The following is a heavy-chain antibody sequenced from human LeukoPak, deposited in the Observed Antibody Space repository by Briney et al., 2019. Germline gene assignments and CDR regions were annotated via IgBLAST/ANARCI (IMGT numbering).Heavy chain of an antibody. CDR3: ARFAAGGSYYYYMDV. D-gene: IGHD6-25*01. CDR1: GSTFSSYT. J-gene: IGHJ6*03. CDR2: IGTSSTTI. V-gene: IGHV3-48*01. Sequence: GGSLRLSCAASGSTFSSYTMNWVRQPPGKGLEWVSNIGTSSTTIYYADSVKGRFTISRDNAKNSLYLQMNSLRADDTAVYYCARFAAGGSYYYYMDVWGKGTTVTVSS.